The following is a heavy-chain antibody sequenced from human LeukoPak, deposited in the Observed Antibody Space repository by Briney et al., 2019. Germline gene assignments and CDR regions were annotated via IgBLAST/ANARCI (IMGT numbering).Heavy chain of an antibody. D-gene: IGHD3-16*01. J-gene: IGHJ4*02. Sequence: PGGSLRLSCTVSGFTVSSNSMSWVRQAPGKGLEWVSFIYSAGSIYYSDSVEGRFTISIDNSKNTLYLQMNSLRAEDTAVYYCARRAGAYTHPYDYWGQGTLVTVSS. V-gene: IGHV3-53*01. CDR3: ARRAGAYTHPYDY. CDR1: GFTVSSNS. CDR2: IYSAGSI.